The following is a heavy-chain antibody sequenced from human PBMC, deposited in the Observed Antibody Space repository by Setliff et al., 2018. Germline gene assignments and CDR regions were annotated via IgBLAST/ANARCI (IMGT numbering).Heavy chain of an antibody. CDR1: GASISSYY. CDR2: IYTSGGT. J-gene: IGHJ4*02. V-gene: IGHV4-59*08. Sequence: PSETLSLTCTVSGASISSYYWSWIRQPPGKGLEWIGYIYTSGGTNYNPSLKSRVTISVDASKNQFSLKLNSVTAADTAVYFCARHEFVGGYYGSVTYRHFDYWGQGILVTVSS. CDR3: ARHEFVGGYYGSVTYRHFDY. D-gene: IGHD3-10*01.